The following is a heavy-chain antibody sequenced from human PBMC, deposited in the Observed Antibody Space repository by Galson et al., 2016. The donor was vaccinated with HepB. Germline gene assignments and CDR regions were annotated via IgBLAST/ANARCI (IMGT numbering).Heavy chain of an antibody. CDR2: IGAYNGNT. V-gene: IGHV1-18*01. Sequence: SVRVSCKASGNYFTTYGFTWVRQVPGQGLEWMGWIGAYNGNTHSAQKFQDRVTLTRNTSTTTVYLELRSLRLDDTAADYCAAHCGTNSWGGKALDYWGQGTLITVSS. D-gene: IGHD2-21*01. CDR1: GNYFTTYG. CDR3: AAHCGTNSWGGKALDY. J-gene: IGHJ4*02.